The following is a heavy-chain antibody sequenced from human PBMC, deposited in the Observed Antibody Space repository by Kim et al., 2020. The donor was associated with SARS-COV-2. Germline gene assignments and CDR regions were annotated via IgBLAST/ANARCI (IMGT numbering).Heavy chain of an antibody. V-gene: IGHV1-2*02. CDR3: ARGAPAIEMATIRVFDY. D-gene: IGHD5-12*01. J-gene: IGHJ4*02. Sequence: FQGRVTMTRDTSISTAYMELSRLRADDTAVYYCARGAPAIEMATIRVFDYWGQGTLVTVSS.